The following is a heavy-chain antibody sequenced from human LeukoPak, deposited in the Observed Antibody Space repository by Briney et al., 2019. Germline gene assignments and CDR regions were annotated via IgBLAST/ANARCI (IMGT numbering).Heavy chain of an antibody. CDR2: ISYDGSDK. Sequence: PGRSLRLSCAASRFTFSNYAMHWVRQAPGKGLEWVAVISYDGSDKFYADSVKGRFTVSRDNSNNTLYLQMNSLRLEDTAVYHCVREPCFDSSGEPWGQGTLVTVSS. CDR1: RFTFSNYA. D-gene: IGHD3-22*01. CDR3: VREPCFDSSGEP. V-gene: IGHV3-30*04. J-gene: IGHJ5*02.